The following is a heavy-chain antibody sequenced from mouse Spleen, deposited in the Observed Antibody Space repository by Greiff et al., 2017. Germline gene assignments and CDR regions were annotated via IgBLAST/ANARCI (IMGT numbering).Heavy chain of an antibody. Sequence: QVQLQQSGAELVRPGVSVKISCKGSGYTFTDYAMHWVKQSHAKSLEWIGVISTYYGDASYNQKFKGKATMTVDKSSSTAYMELARLTSEDSAIYYCARSGVWLRRELYYFDYWGRGTTLTVSS. D-gene: IGHD2-2*01. J-gene: IGHJ2*01. V-gene: IGHV1S137*01. CDR2: ISTYYGDA. CDR1: GYTFTDYA. CDR3: ARSGVWLRRELYYFDY.